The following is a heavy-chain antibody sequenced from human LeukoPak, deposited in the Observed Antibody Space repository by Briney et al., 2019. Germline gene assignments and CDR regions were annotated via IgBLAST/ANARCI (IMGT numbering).Heavy chain of an antibody. CDR2: IKQDGSEK. V-gene: IGHV3-7*03. J-gene: IGHJ4*02. Sequence: GGSLRLSCAAPGFTFSSNWMSWVRQAPGKGLEWVANIKQDGSEKYYVDSVKGRFTISRDNAKNLLFLQMNSLRAEDTAVYYCAREAWSSAWYWGQGTLVTVSS. CDR1: GFTFSSNW. CDR3: AREAWSSAWY. D-gene: IGHD6-19*01.